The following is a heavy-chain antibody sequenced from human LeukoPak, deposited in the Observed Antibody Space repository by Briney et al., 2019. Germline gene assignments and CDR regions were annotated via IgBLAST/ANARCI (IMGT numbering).Heavy chain of an antibody. CDR1: GYIVTSYG. J-gene: IGHJ3*02. D-gene: IGHD1-26*01. CDR2: ISGYNGNR. Sequence: ASVKVSCKASGYIVTSYGISWVRQAPGQGLEWMGWISGYNGNRKYAQKFQGRVTMTTDTSTNTAYMELRSLRSDDTAVYYCARLTHRSSDAFDIWGQGTMVTVSS. CDR3: ARLTHRSSDAFDI. V-gene: IGHV1-18*01.